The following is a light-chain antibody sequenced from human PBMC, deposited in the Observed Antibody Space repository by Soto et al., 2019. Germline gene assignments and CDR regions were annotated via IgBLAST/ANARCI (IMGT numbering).Light chain of an antibody. V-gene: IGKV3-11*01. Sequence: EIVSTQSPATLSLSPGERVTLSCRASQSVGSDLAWSQQTPGQAPRLLIYGASNRATGIPARFSGSGAGTDIALANSSLEPEDFAVYYCQQRSSKWTFGQGTKVDIK. CDR1: QSVGSD. J-gene: IGKJ1*01. CDR2: GAS. CDR3: QQRSSKWT.